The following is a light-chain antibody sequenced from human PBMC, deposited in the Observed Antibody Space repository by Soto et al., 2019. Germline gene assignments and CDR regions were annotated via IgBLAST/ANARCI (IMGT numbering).Light chain of an antibody. CDR1: QGISSY. CDR3: QQLNNYPIT. CDR2: GAS. Sequence: IQLTQSPSSLSASVGDRVTITCRASQGISSYLAWYQQKPGKAPKLLIYGASTLEGGVPFRFSGSGSGTDFTLTISSLQTEDFATYYCQQLNNYPITFGQGTRLEIK. V-gene: IGKV1-9*01. J-gene: IGKJ5*01.